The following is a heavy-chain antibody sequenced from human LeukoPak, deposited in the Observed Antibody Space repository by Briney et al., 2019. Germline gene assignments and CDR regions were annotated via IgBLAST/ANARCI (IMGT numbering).Heavy chain of an antibody. D-gene: IGHD1-26*01. J-gene: IGHJ4*02. Sequence: GGSLRLSCEASGFAFGGYRMNWVRQAPRKGLEWVSSISVSSSYIHYADSVKGRFTISRDNAKNSVYLQMNSLRAEDTAVYYCARGVQGEWELLNPFFDYWGQGTLVTVSS. CDR2: ISVSSSYI. CDR1: GFAFGGYR. CDR3: ARGVQGEWELLNPFFDY. V-gene: IGHV3-21*01.